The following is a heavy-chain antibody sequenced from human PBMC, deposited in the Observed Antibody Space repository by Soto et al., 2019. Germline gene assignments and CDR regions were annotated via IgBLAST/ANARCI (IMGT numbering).Heavy chain of an antibody. J-gene: IGHJ4*01. V-gene: IGHV3-30*18. CDR3: AKDRRDGYNWGDY. CDR1: GFSFTSYG. Sequence: QVQLVQSGGGVVQHGRSLRLSCAASGFSFTSYGMHWIRQAPGKGLEWVALISSDGTDTYYADSVKGRFTISRDNSKNALYLQMSSLRAEYTSVYYCAKDRRDGYNWGDYWGHGTLVAVSS. D-gene: IGHD5-12*01. CDR2: ISSDGTDT.